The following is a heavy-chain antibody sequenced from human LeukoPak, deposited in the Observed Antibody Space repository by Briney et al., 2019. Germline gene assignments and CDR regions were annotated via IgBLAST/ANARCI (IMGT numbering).Heavy chain of an antibody. J-gene: IGHJ4*02. CDR1: GFTFSNAW. D-gene: IGHD3-16*01. V-gene: IGHV3-23*01. CDR2: ISGSGGST. Sequence: PGGSLRLSCAASGFTFSNAWMSWVRQAPGKGLEWVSAISGSGGSTYYADSVKGRFTISRDNSKNTLYLQMNSLRAEDTAVYYCAKIGGAFDYWGQGTLVTVSS. CDR3: AKIGGAFDY.